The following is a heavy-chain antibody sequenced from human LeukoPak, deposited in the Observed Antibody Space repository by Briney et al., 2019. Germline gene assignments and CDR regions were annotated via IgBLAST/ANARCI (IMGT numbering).Heavy chain of an antibody. J-gene: IGHJ3*02. D-gene: IGHD1-26*01. Sequence: SETLSLTCTVSGGSISSSSYYWGWIRQPPGKGLEWIGSIYYSGSTYYNPSLKSRVTISVDTSKNQFSLKLSSVTAADTAVYYCARPPVGAMFAFDIWGQGTMVTVSS. V-gene: IGHV4-39*01. CDR2: IYYSGST. CDR1: GGSISSSSYY. CDR3: ARPPVGAMFAFDI.